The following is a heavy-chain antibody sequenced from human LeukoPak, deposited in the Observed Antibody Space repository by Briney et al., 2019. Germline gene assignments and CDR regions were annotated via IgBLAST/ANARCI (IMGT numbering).Heavy chain of an antibody. CDR3: ARAMYCSSTSCCKRGVGYYYYMDV. CDR1: GGSISSYY. Sequence: PSETLSLTCTVSGGSISSYYWSWIRQPPGKGLEWTGYIYHSGSTYYNPSLKSRVTISVDRSKNQFSLKLSSVTAADTAVYYCARAMYCSSTSCCKRGVGYYYYMDVWGKGTTITVSS. D-gene: IGHD2-2*01. V-gene: IGHV4-59*12. J-gene: IGHJ6*03. CDR2: IYHSGST.